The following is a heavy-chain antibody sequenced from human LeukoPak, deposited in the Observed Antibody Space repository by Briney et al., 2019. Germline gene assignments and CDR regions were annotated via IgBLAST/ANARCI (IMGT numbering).Heavy chain of an antibody. Sequence: VKVSCKASGGTFSSYAISWVRQAPGQGLEWMGGIIPIFGTANYAQKFQGRVTITADESTSTAYMELSSLRSEDTAVYYCARDARSGITGTEDAFDIWGQGTMVTVSS. V-gene: IGHV1-69*01. CDR2: IIPIFGTA. CDR1: GGTFSSYA. J-gene: IGHJ3*02. D-gene: IGHD1-20*01. CDR3: ARDARSGITGTEDAFDI.